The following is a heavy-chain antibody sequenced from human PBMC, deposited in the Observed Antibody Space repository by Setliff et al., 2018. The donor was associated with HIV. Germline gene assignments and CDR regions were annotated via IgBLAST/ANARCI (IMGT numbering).Heavy chain of an antibody. V-gene: IGHV3-15*01. CDR2: IKSKTDGGTT. Sequence: GGSLRLSCEASGFTFSSHGMHWLRQAPGKGLEWVGRIKSKTDGGTTDYAAPVKGRFTISRDDSKNTLCLQMNSLKTEDTAVYYCTTDPSSRGYWGQGALVTVSS. CDR3: TTDPSSRGY. CDR1: GFTFSSHG. D-gene: IGHD6-13*01. J-gene: IGHJ4*02.